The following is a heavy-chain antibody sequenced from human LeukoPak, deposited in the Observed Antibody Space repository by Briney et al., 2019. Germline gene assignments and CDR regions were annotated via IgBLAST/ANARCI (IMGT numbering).Heavy chain of an antibody. V-gene: IGHV4-39*07. D-gene: IGHD1-1*01. CDR3: ARAAGTSGDY. CDR2: IYYSGST. Sequence: SETLSLTCTVSGGSISSSSYYWGWIRQPPGKGLEWIGSIYYSGSTYYNPSLKSRVTISVDTSKNQFSLKLSSVTAADTAVYYCARAAGTSGDYWGQGTLVTVSS. J-gene: IGHJ4*02. CDR1: GGSISSSSYY.